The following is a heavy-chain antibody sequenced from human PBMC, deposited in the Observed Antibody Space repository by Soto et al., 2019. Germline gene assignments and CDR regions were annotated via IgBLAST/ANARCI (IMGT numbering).Heavy chain of an antibody. Sequence: GGSLRLSCAASGFTFSSYAMSWVRQAPGKGLEWVSGISGSGGTTYYADSVKGRFTISRDISKNTLFLQMNSLRAEDTAVYYCAKDTTYGDYTFDYWGQGTLVTVSS. CDR1: GFTFSSYA. CDR2: ISGSGGTT. J-gene: IGHJ4*02. D-gene: IGHD4-17*01. V-gene: IGHV3-23*01. CDR3: AKDTTYGDYTFDY.